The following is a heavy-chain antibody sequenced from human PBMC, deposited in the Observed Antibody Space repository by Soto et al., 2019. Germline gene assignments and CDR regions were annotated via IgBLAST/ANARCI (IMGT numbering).Heavy chain of an antibody. CDR1: GGSISSSSYY. CDR2: IYYSGST. Sequence: QLQLQESGPGLVKPSETLSLTCTVSGGSISSSSYYWGWIRQPPGKGLEWIGRIYYSGSTYYNPSITSRVTTSVDTSKNRFSLKLSAVTAANTAVYYCAYITIVATTGGLDYYSYGMDVWGQGTTVTVSS. J-gene: IGHJ6*02. CDR3: AYITIVATTGGLDYYSYGMDV. V-gene: IGHV4-39*01. D-gene: IGHD5-12*01.